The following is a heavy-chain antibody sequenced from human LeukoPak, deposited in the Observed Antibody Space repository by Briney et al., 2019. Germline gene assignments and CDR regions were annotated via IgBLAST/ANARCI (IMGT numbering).Heavy chain of an antibody. CDR1: GFTFSSYS. CDR3: ARGNPSDY. CDR2: ISSSSTTI. V-gene: IGHV3-48*02. J-gene: IGHJ4*02. Sequence: GGSLRLSCAASGFTFSSYSMSWVRQTPGKGLEWVSYISSSSTTINYADSVKGRFTISRDNAKNSLYLQMNSLTDGDTAVYYCARGNPSDYWGQGTLVTVSS.